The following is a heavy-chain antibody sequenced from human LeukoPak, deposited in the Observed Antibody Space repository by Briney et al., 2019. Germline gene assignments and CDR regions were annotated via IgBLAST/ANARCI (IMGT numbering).Heavy chain of an antibody. D-gene: IGHD4-23*01. J-gene: IGHJ4*02. CDR2: IIPIFGTA. V-gene: IGHV1-69*13. CDR1: GGTFSSYA. CDR3: ASCGWDYGGNYYLNRYDY. Sequence: SVKVSCKASGGTFSSYAISWVRQAPGQGLEWMGGIIPIFGTANYAQKFQGRVTITADESTSTAYMELSSLRAEDTAVYYCASCGWDYGGNYYLNRYDYWGQGTLVTVSS.